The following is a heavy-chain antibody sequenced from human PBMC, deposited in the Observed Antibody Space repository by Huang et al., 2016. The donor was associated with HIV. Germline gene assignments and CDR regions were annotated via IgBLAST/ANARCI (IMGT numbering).Heavy chain of an antibody. V-gene: IGHV3-74*01. D-gene: IGHD3-3*01. Sequence: EVQLVESGGGLVQPGGSLRLSCADSGFTFSSYWMHWVRQAPGKGLVWVSRINSDGSSTSYADSVKCRFTISRDNAKNTLYRQMKSLRAEDTAVYYCARGGWYYDFWSGYYYFDYWGQGTLVTVSS. J-gene: IGHJ4*02. CDR1: GFTFSSYW. CDR3: ARGGWYYDFWSGYYYFDY. CDR2: INSDGSST.